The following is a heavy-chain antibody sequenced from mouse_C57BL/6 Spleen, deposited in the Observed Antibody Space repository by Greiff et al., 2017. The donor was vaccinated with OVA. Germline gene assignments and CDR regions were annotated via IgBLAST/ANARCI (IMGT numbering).Heavy chain of an antibody. CDR2: IRNKANGYTT. CDR1: GFTFTDYY. V-gene: IGHV7-3*01. Sequence: EVQRVESGGGLVQPGGSLSLSCAASGFTFTDYYMSWVRQPPGKALEWLGFIRNKANGYTTEYSASVKGRFTISRDNSQSILYLQMNALRAEDSATYYCARYYYGHDYWGQGTTLTVST. D-gene: IGHD1-1*01. J-gene: IGHJ2*01. CDR3: ARYYYGHDY.